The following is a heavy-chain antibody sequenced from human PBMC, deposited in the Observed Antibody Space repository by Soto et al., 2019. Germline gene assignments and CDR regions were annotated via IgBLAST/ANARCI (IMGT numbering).Heavy chain of an antibody. D-gene: IGHD6-13*01. V-gene: IGHV3-23*01. CDR3: AKGLGYSSSWSLGNDAFDI. Sequence: HPGGSLRLSCAASGFTFSSYAMSWVRQAPGKGLEWVSAISGSGGSTYYADSVKGRFTISRDNSKNTLYLQMNSLRAEDTAVYYCAKGLGYSSSWSLGNDAFDIWGQGTMVTVSS. J-gene: IGHJ3*02. CDR2: ISGSGGST. CDR1: GFTFSSYA.